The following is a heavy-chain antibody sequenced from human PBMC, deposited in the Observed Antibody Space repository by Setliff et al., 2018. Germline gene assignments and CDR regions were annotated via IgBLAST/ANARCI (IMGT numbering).Heavy chain of an antibody. Sequence: SETLSLTCTVSGGSISTYYWSWIRQTPVKGLEWIGYVYYSGTTNYNPLFKSRVTISVDRPKNQFSLRLSSVTAADTGVYYCARDSALHSYHYDSSGYLDYWGQGALVTVSS. CDR2: VYYSGTT. CDR1: GGSISTYY. J-gene: IGHJ4*02. V-gene: IGHV4-59*01. D-gene: IGHD3-22*01. CDR3: ARDSALHSYHYDSSGYLDY.